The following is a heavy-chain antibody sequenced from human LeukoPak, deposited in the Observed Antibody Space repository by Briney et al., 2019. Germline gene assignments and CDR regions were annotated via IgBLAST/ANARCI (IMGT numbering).Heavy chain of an antibody. J-gene: IGHJ5*02. Sequence: SETLSLTCAVSGYSISSGYYWGWIRQPPGKGLEWIGSIYHSGSTCYNPSLKSRVTISVDTSKNQFSLKLSSVTAADTAVYYCARRLNWFDPWGQGTLVTVSS. CDR2: IYHSGST. V-gene: IGHV4-38-2*01. CDR1: GYSISSGYY. CDR3: ARRLNWFDP.